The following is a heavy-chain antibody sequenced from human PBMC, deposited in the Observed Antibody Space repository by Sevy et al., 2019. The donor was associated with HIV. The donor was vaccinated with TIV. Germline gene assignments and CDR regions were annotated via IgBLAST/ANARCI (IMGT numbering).Heavy chain of an antibody. CDR3: AKGAGSSLLSAIAY. V-gene: IGHV3-9*03. D-gene: IGHD2-15*01. J-gene: IGHJ4*02. CDR1: GFTFDDYG. CDR2: ISWNSATI. Sequence: GGSLRLSCAASGFTFDDYGTHWVRQAPGKGLEWVSGISWNSATIVYADSAKGRFTISRDNARNSLYLQMNSLRVEDMAFYYCAKGAGSSLLSAIAYWGQGTLVTVSS.